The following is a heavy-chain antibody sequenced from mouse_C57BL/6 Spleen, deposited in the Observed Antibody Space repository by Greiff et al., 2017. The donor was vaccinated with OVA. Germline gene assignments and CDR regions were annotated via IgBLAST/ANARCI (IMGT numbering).Heavy chain of an antibody. CDR1: GYTFTSYW. CDR3: AGGSNYLFAY. J-gene: IGHJ3*01. V-gene: IGHV1-50*01. D-gene: IGHD2-5*01. Sequence: VQLQQPGAELVKPGASVKLSCKASGYTFTSYWMQWVKQRPGQGLEWIGEIDPSDSYTNYNQKFKGKATLTVDTSSSTAYMQLSSLTSEDSAVYYCAGGSNYLFAYWGQGTLVTVSA. CDR2: IDPSDSYT.